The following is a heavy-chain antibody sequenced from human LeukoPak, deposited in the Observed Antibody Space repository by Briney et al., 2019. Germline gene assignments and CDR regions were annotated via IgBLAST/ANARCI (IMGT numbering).Heavy chain of an antibody. V-gene: IGHV1-24*01. D-gene: IGHD2-2*01. J-gene: IGHJ5*02. Sequence: ASVKVSCKVSGYTLTELSMHWVRQAPGKGLEWMGGFDPEDGETIYAQKFQGRVTMTEDTSTDTAYMELSSLRSEDTAVYYCATVRCSSTSCSKKPRDNWFDPWGQGTLVTVSS. CDR3: ATVRCSSTSCSKKPRDNWFDP. CDR2: FDPEDGET. CDR1: GYTLTELS.